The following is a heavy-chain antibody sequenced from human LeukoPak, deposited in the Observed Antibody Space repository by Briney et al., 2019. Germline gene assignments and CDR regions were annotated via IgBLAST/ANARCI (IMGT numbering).Heavy chain of an antibody. V-gene: IGHV4-4*07. J-gene: IGHJ4*02. CDR1: GGSVSSYS. CDR2: LYTGGNT. Sequence: SETLSLTCTVSGGSVSSYSWNWIRQPAEKGLEWIGRLYTGGNTNYSPSLKSRVTMSLDTSKNQFSLELTSVTAADTALYYCARHSSGSFDYWGQGILVTVSS. CDR3: ARHSSGSFDY. D-gene: IGHD6-19*01.